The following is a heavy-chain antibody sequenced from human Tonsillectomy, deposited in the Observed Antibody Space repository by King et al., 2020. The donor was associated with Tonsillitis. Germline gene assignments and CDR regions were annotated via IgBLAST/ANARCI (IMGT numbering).Heavy chain of an antibody. V-gene: IGHV3-53*01. CDR3: ARHEDYYASGNYYTRSHFDC. CDR2: IYSGGST. CDR1: GFTVSSNY. Sequence: VQLVESGGGLIQPGGSLRLSCAASGFTVSSNYMSWVRQAPGKGLEWVSIIYSGGSTFYADSVKGRFIISRDNSKNTLYLQMNSLRAEDTAVYYCARHEDYYASGNYYTRSHFDCWGQGTLVTVSS. D-gene: IGHD3-10*01. J-gene: IGHJ4*02.